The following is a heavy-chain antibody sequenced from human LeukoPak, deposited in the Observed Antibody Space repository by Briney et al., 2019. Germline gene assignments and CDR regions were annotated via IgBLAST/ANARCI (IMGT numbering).Heavy chain of an antibody. Sequence: GESLKISCKGSGYSFTSYWIGWVRQMPGKGLEWMGIIYPGDSDTRYSPPFQGQVTISADKSISTAYLQWSSLKASDTAMYYCARLAGYSSGWPPGGYWGQGTLVTVSS. CDR2: IYPGDSDT. J-gene: IGHJ4*02. CDR1: GYSFTSYW. D-gene: IGHD6-19*01. V-gene: IGHV5-51*01. CDR3: ARLAGYSSGWPPGGY.